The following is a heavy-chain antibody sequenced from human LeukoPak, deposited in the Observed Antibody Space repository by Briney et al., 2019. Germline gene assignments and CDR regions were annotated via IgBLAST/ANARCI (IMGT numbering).Heavy chain of an antibody. J-gene: IGHJ4*02. D-gene: IGHD2-15*01. CDR3: STHPTSGF. CDR1: FSTFNKAW. V-gene: IGHV3-15*07. CDR2: IKSRTDGGTT. Sequence: GGSLRLSCAASFSTFNKAWMNWVRQAPGKGLEWVGRIKSRTDGGTTDYAAPVKGRFTISRDDSENTAYLQMNSLKTEDTAVYYCSTHPTSGFWGQGTLVTVSS.